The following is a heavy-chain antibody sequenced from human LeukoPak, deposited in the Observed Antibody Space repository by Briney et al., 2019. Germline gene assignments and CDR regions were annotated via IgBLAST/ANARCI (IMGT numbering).Heavy chain of an antibody. V-gene: IGHV4-4*07. CDR3: ATANRYSLYMDV. CDR1: GGSFSSYY. J-gene: IGHJ6*03. Sequence: PSETLSLTXTVSGGSFSSYYWSWIRQPAGKGLECIGRIYISGSTSYNPSLKSRVTMSVDTSKNQFSLRLSSVTAADTAVYYCATANRYSLYMDVWGKGTTVTVSS. CDR2: IYISGST. D-gene: IGHD1-14*01.